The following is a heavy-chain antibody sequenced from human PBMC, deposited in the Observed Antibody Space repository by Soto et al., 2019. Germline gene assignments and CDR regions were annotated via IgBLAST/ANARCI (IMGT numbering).Heavy chain of an antibody. J-gene: IGHJ6*03. V-gene: IGHV1-8*01. D-gene: IGHD3-3*01. CDR2: MNPNSGNT. Sequence: ASVKVSCKASGYTFTSYDINWVRQATGQGLEWMGWMNPNSGNTGYAQKFQGRVTMTRNTSISTAYMELSSLRSEDTAVYYCARRRGALFFCYSYWAVGGKGTTVTV. CDR3: ARRRGALFFCYSYWAV. CDR1: GYTFTSYD.